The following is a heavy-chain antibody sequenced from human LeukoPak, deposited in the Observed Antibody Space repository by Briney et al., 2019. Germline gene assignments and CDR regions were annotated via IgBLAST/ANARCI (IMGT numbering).Heavy chain of an antibody. CDR3: ARHAFYYGSGSDWFDP. V-gene: IGHV4-39*01. CDR2: IYYSGST. J-gene: IGHJ5*02. CDR1: GGSISSSSYY. D-gene: IGHD3-10*01. Sequence: SETLSLTCTVSGGSISSSSYYWGWIRQPPGKGLEWIGSIYYSGSTYYNPSLKSRVTISVDTSKNQFSLKRSSVTAADTAVYYCARHAFYYGSGSDWFDPWGQGTLVTVSS.